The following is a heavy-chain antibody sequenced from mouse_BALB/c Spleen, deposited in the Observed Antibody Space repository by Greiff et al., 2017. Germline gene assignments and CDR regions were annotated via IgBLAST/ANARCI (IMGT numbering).Heavy chain of an antibody. V-gene: IGHV5-12-1*01. CDR1: GFAFSSYD. Sequence: EVKLMESGGGLVKPGGSLKLSCAASGFAFSSYDMSWVRQTPEKRLEWVAYISSGGGSTYYPDTVKGRFTISRDNAKNTLYLQMSSLKSEDTAMYYCARHLAGYYYAMDYWGQGTSVTVSA. CDR2: ISSGGGST. CDR3: ARHLAGYYYAMDY. D-gene: IGHD1-1*01. J-gene: IGHJ4*01.